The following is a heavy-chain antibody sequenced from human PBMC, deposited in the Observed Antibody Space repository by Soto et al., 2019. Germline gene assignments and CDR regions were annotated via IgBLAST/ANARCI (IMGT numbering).Heavy chain of an antibody. CDR2: ISYDGSNK. D-gene: IGHD6-19*01. CDR3: ARDPNHSSGWYYFDY. V-gene: IGHV3-30-3*01. Sequence: GGSLRLSCAASGFTFSSYAMHWVRQAPGKGLEWVAVISYDGSNKYYADSVKGRFTISRDNSKNTLYLQMNSLRAEDTAVYYCARDPNHSSGWYYFDYWGQGTLVTVSS. J-gene: IGHJ4*02. CDR1: GFTFSSYA.